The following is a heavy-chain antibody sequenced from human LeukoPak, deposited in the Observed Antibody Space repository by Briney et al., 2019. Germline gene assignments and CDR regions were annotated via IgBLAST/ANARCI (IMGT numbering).Heavy chain of an antibody. CDR3: ARDHYYGSGSYVPWFDP. CDR1: GFTFSSYA. Sequence: GGSLRLSCAASGFTFSSYAMHWVRQAPGKGLEWVAVISYDGSNKYYADSVKGRFTISRDNSKNTLYLQMNSLRAEDTAVYYCARDHYYGSGSYVPWFDPWGQGTLVTVSS. V-gene: IGHV3-30*04. J-gene: IGHJ5*02. CDR2: ISYDGSNK. D-gene: IGHD3-10*01.